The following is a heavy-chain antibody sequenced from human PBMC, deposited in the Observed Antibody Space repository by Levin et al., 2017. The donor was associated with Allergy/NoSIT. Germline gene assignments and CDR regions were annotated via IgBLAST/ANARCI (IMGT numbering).Heavy chain of an antibody. J-gene: IGHJ4*02. Sequence: PGGSLRLSCTVSGGSISSYYWSWIRQPPGKGLEWIGYIYYSGSTNYNPSLKSRVTISVDTSKNQFSLKLSSVTAADTAVYYCARSHPYCTGGVCPFDYWGQGTLVTVSS. CDR3: ARSHPYCTGGVCPFDY. D-gene: IGHD2-8*02. CDR2: IYYSGST. V-gene: IGHV4-59*01. CDR1: GGSISSYY.